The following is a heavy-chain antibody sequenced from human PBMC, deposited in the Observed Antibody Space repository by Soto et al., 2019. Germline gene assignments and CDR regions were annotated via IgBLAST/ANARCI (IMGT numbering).Heavy chain of an antibody. D-gene: IGHD3-22*01. CDR1: GYTFTGYY. CDR3: ARGNITMIGAAADFVY. J-gene: IGHJ4*02. V-gene: IGHV1-2*04. Sequence: ASVKVSCKASGYTFTGYYMHWVRQAPGQGLEWMGWINPNSGGTNYAQKFQGCVTMTRDTSISTAYMELSRLRSDDTAVYYCARGNITMIGAAADFVYCCKGPLGTVSS. CDR2: INPNSGGT.